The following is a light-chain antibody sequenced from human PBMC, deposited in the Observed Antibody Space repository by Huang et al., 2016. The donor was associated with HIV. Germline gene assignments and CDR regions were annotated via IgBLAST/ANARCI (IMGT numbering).Light chain of an antibody. V-gene: IGKV1-39*01. CDR2: ATS. CDR3: QQSHSAPGT. J-gene: IGKJ1*01. CDR1: QNIGNY. Sequence: DIQMTQSPSSVSASVGDRVMISCRASQNIGNYLNWYQQKSGRAHKLLISATSNLQSGVPSRFSGSGSGAVFILTISGLQPEDFATYYCQQSHSAPGTFGQGTKVDIK.